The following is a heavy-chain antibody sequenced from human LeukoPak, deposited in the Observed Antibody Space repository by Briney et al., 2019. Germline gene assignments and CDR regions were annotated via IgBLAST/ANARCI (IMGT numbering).Heavy chain of an antibody. CDR1: GFTFNYFW. Sequence: GGSLRLSCAASGFTFNYFWMHWVRQVPGKGLVWVAGINNDGTATYYADSVKGRFTISRDNAKNTVYLQMNGLRAEDTTVYYCATVSKYWGQGTLVTVSS. CDR3: ATVSKY. J-gene: IGHJ4*02. V-gene: IGHV3-74*01. CDR2: INNDGTAT.